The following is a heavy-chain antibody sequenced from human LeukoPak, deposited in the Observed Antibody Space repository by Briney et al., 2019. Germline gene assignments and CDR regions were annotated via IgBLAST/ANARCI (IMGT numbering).Heavy chain of an antibody. D-gene: IGHD2-8*01. V-gene: IGHV3-30*04. CDR3: ARDHGSNSAFDI. CDR2: IAYDGTDK. J-gene: IGHJ3*02. CDR1: GVNFNTYA. Sequence: PGESLRLSCAASGVNFNTYAMHWIRQAPGKGLEWVAVIAYDGTDKHYTDSVKGRFTISRDNSKNTLFLQMNSLRPGDTAVYYCARDHGSNSAFDIWGRGTMVTVSS.